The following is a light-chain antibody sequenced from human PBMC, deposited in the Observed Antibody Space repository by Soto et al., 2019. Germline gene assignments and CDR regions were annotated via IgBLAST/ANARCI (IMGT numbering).Light chain of an antibody. CDR1: SSNIGSHN. V-gene: IGLV1-47*01. Sequence: QSALTQPPSASGTPGQRVTISCPGGSSNIGSHNVYWYQQLPGTAPKLLIYRNNQRPSGVPDRFSGSMSGTSASLAISGLRSEDEADYYCAAWDDSLSGYVFGTGTKVTVL. J-gene: IGLJ1*01. CDR3: AAWDDSLSGYV. CDR2: RNN.